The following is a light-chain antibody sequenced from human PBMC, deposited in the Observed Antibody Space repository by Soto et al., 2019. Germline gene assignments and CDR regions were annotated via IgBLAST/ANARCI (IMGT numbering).Light chain of an antibody. J-gene: IGKJ2*01. CDR1: ESVRTS. Sequence: ETVLTQSPGTLSLSPGERATLSCRASESVRTSLAWYQQKPGQAPSLLIYGASKRATGIPARFSGSGSGTDFTLTISSLEPEDFAVYFCQQYGYSPMHTFGQGTKLEIK. CDR3: QQYGYSPMHT. CDR2: GAS. V-gene: IGKV3-11*01.